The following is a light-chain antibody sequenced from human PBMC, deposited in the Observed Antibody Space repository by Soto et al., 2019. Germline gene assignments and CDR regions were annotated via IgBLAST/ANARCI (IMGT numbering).Light chain of an antibody. V-gene: IGKV4-1*01. J-gene: IGKJ4*01. CDR3: QQYYVTPLT. Sequence: DIVMTQSPDSLAVSLGERATINCKSSQSVLYSSNNKNYVAWYQQKPGQPPTLLIYWASTLEDGVPDRFSGSGSGTEFTLTISSLQADDVEVYYCQQYYVTPLTFGGGTRVEI. CDR2: WAS. CDR1: QSVLYSSNNKNY.